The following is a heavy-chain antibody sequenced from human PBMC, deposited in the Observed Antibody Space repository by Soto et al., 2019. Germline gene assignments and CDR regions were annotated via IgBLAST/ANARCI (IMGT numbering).Heavy chain of an antibody. D-gene: IGHD1-26*01. CDR2: IVVGSGNT. CDR1: TFTFTSSA. V-gene: IGHV1-58*01. J-gene: IGHJ4*02. Sequence: SVKVSCKASTFTFTSSAVQWVRQPSGQRLEWIGWIVVGSGNTKYAQNFQERVTITRYMSSGTTYLELSSLRSEDTAVYYCATHREGATYYFDYWGQGTLVTVCS. CDR3: ATHREGATYYFDY.